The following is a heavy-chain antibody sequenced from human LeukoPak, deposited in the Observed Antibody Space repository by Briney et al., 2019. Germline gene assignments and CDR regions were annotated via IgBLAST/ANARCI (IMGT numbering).Heavy chain of an antibody. CDR1: GFTFRNYG. CDR3: AKREAVAAMSDFDY. D-gene: IGHD6-19*01. CDR2: ILYDGVNK. J-gene: IGHJ4*02. V-gene: IGHV3-30*02. Sequence: GGSLRLSCAASGFTFRNYGMHWVRQAPGRVLEWVAFILYDGVNKYYGDSVKGRFTISRDNSKSTVYLEMNSLRPEDTAVYYCAKREAVAAMSDFDYWGQGTLVTVSS.